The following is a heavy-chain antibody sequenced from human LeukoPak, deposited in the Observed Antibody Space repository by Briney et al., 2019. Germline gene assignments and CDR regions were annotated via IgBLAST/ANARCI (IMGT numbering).Heavy chain of an antibody. CDR1: GFTFCSYS. CDR2: ISSSSSYI. V-gene: IGHV3-21*04. D-gene: IGHD2-2*01. J-gene: IGHJ6*02. CDR3: AREACSSTSCYYYYYYGMDV. Sequence: GGSLRLSCAASGFTFCSYSMNWVRQAPGKGLEWVSSISSSSSYIYYADSVKGRFTISRDNAKNSLYLQMNSLRAEDTALYYCAREACSSTSCYYYYYYGMDVWGQGTTVTVSS.